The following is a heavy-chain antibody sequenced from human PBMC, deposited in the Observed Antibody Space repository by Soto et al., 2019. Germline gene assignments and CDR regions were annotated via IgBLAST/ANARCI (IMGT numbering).Heavy chain of an antibody. D-gene: IGHD3-22*01. Sequence: SETLSLTCTVSGYSISSGYYWGWIRQPPGKGLEWIGSIYHSGSTYYNPSLKRRVTISVDTSKNQFSLKLSSVTAADTAVYYCARGGDGMIVVVIPPFDYWGQGTLVTVSS. V-gene: IGHV4-38-2*02. CDR2: IYHSGST. CDR3: ARGGDGMIVVVIPPFDY. J-gene: IGHJ4*02. CDR1: GYSISSGYY.